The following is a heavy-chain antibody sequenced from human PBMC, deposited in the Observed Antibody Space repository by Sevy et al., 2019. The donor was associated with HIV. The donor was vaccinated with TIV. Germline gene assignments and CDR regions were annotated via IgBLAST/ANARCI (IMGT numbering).Heavy chain of an antibody. V-gene: IGHV3-7*01. Sequence: GGSLRLSCAASGFTFSSYWMSWVRQAPGKGLEWVANIKQDGSEKYYVDSVKGRFTISRDNAKNSLYPQMNSLRAEDTAVYYCARGNMQMVTYYYYYMDVWGKGTTVTVSS. CDR3: ARGNMQMVTYYYYYMDV. CDR1: GFTFSSYW. D-gene: IGHD5-18*01. J-gene: IGHJ6*03. CDR2: IKQDGSEK.